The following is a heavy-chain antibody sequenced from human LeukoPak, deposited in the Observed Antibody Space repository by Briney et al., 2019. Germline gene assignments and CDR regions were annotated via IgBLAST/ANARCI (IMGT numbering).Heavy chain of an antibody. CDR2: ISGSGGST. V-gene: IGHV3-23*01. D-gene: IGHD3-22*01. J-gene: IGHJ4*02. CDR3: AKHGPYYYDSSGYYPAYFDY. CDR1: GFTFSSYA. Sequence: GGSLRLSCAASGFTFSSYAMSWVRQAPGKGLEWVSAISGSGGSTYYADSVKGRFTISRDNSKNTLYLQMNSLRAEDTAVYYCAKHGPYYYDSSGYYPAYFDYWGQGTLVTVSP.